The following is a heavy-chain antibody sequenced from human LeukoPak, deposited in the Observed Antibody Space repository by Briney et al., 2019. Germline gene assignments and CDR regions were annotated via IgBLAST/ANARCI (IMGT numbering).Heavy chain of an antibody. V-gene: IGHV1-2*02. CDR3: ARESFSTLTSATDAFDI. J-gene: IGHJ3*02. CDR2: INPNSGGT. D-gene: IGHD4-17*01. CDR1: GYTFSDYY. Sequence: ASVKVSCKASGYTFSDYYIHWVRQAPGQGLEWMGWINPNSGGTNSAQKFQGSVTMTRDTSISTAYMELSRLRSDDTAVYYCARESFSTLTSATDAFDIWGQGTMVTVSS.